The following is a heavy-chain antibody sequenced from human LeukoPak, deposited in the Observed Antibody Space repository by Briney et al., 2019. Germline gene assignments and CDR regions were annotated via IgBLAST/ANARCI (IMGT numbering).Heavy chain of an antibody. CDR3: TTRVQQLNPIAGY. D-gene: IGHD2-2*02. J-gene: IGHJ4*02. Sequence: GESLRLSCAASGFTFSNAWMSWVRQAPGKGLEWVGRIKSKTDGGTTDYAAPVKGRFTISRDDSKNTLYLQMNSLKTEDTAVYYCTTRVQQLNPIAGYWGQGTLVTVSS. CDR2: IKSKTDGGTT. CDR1: GFTFSNAW. V-gene: IGHV3-15*01.